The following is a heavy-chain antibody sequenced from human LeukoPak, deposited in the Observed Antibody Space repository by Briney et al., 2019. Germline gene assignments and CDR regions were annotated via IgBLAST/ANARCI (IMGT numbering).Heavy chain of an antibody. CDR2: IYYSGST. J-gene: IGHJ4*02. Sequence: SETLSLTCTVSGGSISNYYWSLIRQPPGKRLEWIGYIYYSGSTNYNPSLKSRVNISVDTSKNQFSLKLSSVTAADTAVYYCARGDVDTSMALFWGQGTLVTVSS. CDR3: ARGDVDTSMALF. V-gene: IGHV4-59*01. CDR1: GGSISNYY. D-gene: IGHD5-18*01.